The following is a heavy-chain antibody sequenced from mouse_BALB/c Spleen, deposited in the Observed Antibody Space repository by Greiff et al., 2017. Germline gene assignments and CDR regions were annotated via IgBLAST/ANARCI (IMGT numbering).Heavy chain of an antibody. V-gene: IGHV14-3*02. CDR1: GFNIKDTY. CDR2: IDPANGNT. CDR3: ARGLQRGAMDY. J-gene: IGHJ4*01. Sequence: VQLQQSGAELVKPGASVKLSCTASGFNIKDTYMHWVKQRPEQGLEWIGRIDPANGNTKYDPKFQGKATITADTSSNTAYLQLSGLTSEDTAVYYCARGLQRGAMDYWGQGTSVTVSS. D-gene: IGHD2-2*01.